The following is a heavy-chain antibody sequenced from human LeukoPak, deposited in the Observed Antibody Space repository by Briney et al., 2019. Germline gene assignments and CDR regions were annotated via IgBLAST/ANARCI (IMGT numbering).Heavy chain of an antibody. D-gene: IGHD3-10*01. CDR2: VNSDGSSP. V-gene: IGHV3-74*01. J-gene: IGHJ4*02. Sequence: GGSLRLSCAASGFTFSSYGMHWVRQVPGKGLVWVSRVNSDGSSPSYADSVRGRFTISRDNAKNTLYLQMNSLRAEDTAIYYCTRVLFFASGLDYWGQGTLVTVSS. CDR1: GFTFSSYG. CDR3: TRVLFFASGLDY.